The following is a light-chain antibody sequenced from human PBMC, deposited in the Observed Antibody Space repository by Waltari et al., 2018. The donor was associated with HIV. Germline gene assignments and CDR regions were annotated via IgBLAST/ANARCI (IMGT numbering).Light chain of an antibody. CDR1: SSDVGGYNY. J-gene: IGLJ3*02. CDR3: SSYAGSNNRWV. Sequence: QSSLPQPPSASGSPGQSVTISCTGTSSDVGGYNYVSWYHQHPGKAPKLMIYEVSKRPSGVPDRFSGSKSGSTASLTVSGLQAEDEADYYCSSYAGSNNRWVFGGGTKLTVL. CDR2: EVS. V-gene: IGLV2-8*01.